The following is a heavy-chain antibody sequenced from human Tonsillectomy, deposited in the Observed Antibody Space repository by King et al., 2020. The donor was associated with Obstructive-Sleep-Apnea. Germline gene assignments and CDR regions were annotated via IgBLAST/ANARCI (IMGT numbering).Heavy chain of an antibody. J-gene: IGHJ4*02. D-gene: IGHD6-19*01. V-gene: IGHV3-30*04. CDR2: ISYDGSNK. CDR3: ARDSFSGWSEVGY. CDR1: GFTFSSYA. Sequence: VQLVESGGGVVQPGRSLRLSCAASGFTFSSYAMHWVRQAPGKGLEWVAVISYDGSNKYYADSVKGRFTISRDNSKNTLYLQMNSLRAEDTAVYYCARDSFSGWSEVGYWGLGTLVTVSS.